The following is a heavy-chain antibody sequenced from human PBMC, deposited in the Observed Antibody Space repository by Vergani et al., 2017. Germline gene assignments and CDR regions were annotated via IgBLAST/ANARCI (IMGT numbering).Heavy chain of an antibody. V-gene: IGHV4-34*01. Sequence: QVQLQQWGAGLLKPSETLSLTCAVYGGSFSGYYWSWIRQPPGKGLEWIGEINHSGSTNYNPSLKSRVTISVDTSKNQFSLKLRSVTAADTAVYYCAKTGGGGPQTMPHEYYCYYYMDGWGRGTTVTVSS. D-gene: IGHD1-14*01. CDR3: AKTGGGGPQTMPHEYYCYYYMDG. CDR1: GGSFSGYY. J-gene: IGHJ6*03. CDR2: INHSGST.